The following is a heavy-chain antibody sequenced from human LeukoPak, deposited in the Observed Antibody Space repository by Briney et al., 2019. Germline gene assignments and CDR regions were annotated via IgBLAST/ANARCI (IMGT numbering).Heavy chain of an antibody. CDR1: GFTFTSSA. CDR3: AAGYCSSTSCYVPYYYYGMDV. V-gene: IGHV1-58*02. D-gene: IGHD2-2*01. J-gene: IGHJ6*02. CDR2: IVVGSGNT. Sequence: TSVKVSYKASGFTFTSSAMQWVRQARGQRLEWIGWIVVGSGNTNYAQKFQERVTITRDMSTSTAYMELSSLRSEDTAVYYCAAGYCSSTSCYVPYYYYGMDVWGQGTTVTVSS.